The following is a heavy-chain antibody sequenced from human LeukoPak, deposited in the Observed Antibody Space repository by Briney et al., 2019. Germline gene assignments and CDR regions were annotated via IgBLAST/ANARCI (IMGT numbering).Heavy chain of an antibody. V-gene: IGHV3-23*01. CDR2: ISGSGGST. CDR1: GFTFSSYG. CDR3: ARVRVTVTTRDYYYYMDV. J-gene: IGHJ6*03. D-gene: IGHD4-17*01. Sequence: PGGSLRLSCAASGFTFSSYGMSWVRQAPGKGLEWVSAISGSGGSTYYADSVKGRFTISRDNSKNTLFLQMNSLRAEDMAVYYCARVRVTVTTRDYYYYMDVWGKGTTVTVSS.